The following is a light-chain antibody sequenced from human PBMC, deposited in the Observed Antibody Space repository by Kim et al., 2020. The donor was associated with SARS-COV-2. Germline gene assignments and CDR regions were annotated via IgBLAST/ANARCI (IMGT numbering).Light chain of an antibody. V-gene: IGLV2-14*03. CDR1: SSDIGGSNY. J-gene: IGLJ1*01. CDR2: DVS. CDR3: SSYSSSSTANV. Sequence: QSALTQPASVSGSPGQSITISCTGTSSDIGGSNYVSWYQQYPGKAPKLMMYDVSNRPSGVSDRLSGAKSGNTASLTISGLQVEDEADYYCSSYSSSSTANVFGTGTKVTVL.